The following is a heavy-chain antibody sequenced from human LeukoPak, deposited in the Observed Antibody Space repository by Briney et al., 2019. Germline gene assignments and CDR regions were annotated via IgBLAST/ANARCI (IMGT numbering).Heavy chain of an antibody. Sequence: PGGSLRLSCAASGFTFSDYSMSWVRQAPGKGLEWVAAVGHNAAGTYYADSVKGRFTISRDNSRNTMYLQMNSRTAEDTALYYCAKACLVATTPGRGMDVWGQGTTVAVSS. CDR1: GFTFSDYS. V-gene: IGHV3-23*01. J-gene: IGHJ6*02. CDR2: VGHNAAGT. CDR3: AKACLVATTPGRGMDV. D-gene: IGHD5-24*01.